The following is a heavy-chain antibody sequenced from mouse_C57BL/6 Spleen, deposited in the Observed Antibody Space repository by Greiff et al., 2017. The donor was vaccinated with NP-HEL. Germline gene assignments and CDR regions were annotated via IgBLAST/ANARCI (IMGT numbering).Heavy chain of an antibody. CDR2: IWSGGST. J-gene: IGHJ4*01. CDR3: ARNGDYAPYYYAMDY. V-gene: IGHV2-2*01. Sequence: VHLVESGPGLVQPSQSLSITCTVSGFSLTSYGVHWVRQSPGKGLEWLGVIWSGGSTDYNAAFISRLSISKDNSKSQVFFKMNSLQADDTAIYYCARNGDYAPYYYAMDYWGQGTSVTVSS. CDR1: GFSLTSYG. D-gene: IGHD2-4*01.